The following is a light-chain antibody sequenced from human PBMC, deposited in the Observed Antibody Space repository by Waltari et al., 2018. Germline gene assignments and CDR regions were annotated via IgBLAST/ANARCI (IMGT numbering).Light chain of an antibody. CDR1: QSVSSY. CDR3: QQRSNWPSYT. CDR2: DAS. J-gene: IGKJ2*01. Sequence: EIVLTQSPATLSLSPGEXATLSCRASQSVSSYLAWYQQKPGQAPRLLIYDASNRATGIPARFSGSGSGTDFTLTISSLEPEDFAVYYCQQRSNWPSYTFGQGTKLEIK. V-gene: IGKV3-11*01.